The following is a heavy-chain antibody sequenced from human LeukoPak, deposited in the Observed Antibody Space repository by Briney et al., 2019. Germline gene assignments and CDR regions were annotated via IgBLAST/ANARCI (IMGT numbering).Heavy chain of an antibody. V-gene: IGHV3-30*02. Sequence: GGSLRLSCPASGFTFLNYVMHWVRQAPGKGLEGVAFLRYDESNKYYADSVKGRITISRDNSKNTLYLQMNSLRAEDTAVYYCARVADQTYYYDSSGYLTPADIWGQGTMVTVSS. CDR1: GFTFLNYV. CDR2: LRYDESNK. D-gene: IGHD3-22*01. CDR3: ARVADQTYYYDSSGYLTPADI. J-gene: IGHJ3*02.